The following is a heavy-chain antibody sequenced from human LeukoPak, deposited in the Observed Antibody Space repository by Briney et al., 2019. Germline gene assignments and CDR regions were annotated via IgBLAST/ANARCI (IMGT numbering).Heavy chain of an antibody. CDR3: ARQLNPFYGMDV. D-gene: IGHD3-3*02. CDR1: GGSFSGYY. V-gene: IGHV4-59*08. J-gene: IGHJ6*02. Sequence: SETLSLTCAVYGGSFSGYYWSWIRQPPGKGLEWIGYIYYSGSTNYNPSLKSRVTISVDTSKNQFSLKLSSVTAADTAVYYCARQLNPFYGMDVWGQGTTVTVSS. CDR2: IYYSGST.